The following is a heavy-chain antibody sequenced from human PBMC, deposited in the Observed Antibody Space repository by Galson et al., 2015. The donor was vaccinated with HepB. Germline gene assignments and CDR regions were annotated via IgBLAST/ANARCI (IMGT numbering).Heavy chain of an antibody. CDR2: ISWNSGSI. D-gene: IGHD6-19*01. CDR3: AKDKISGWHTLDS. J-gene: IGHJ5*01. CDR1: GFTFDDYA. V-gene: IGHV3-9*01. Sequence: SLRLSCAASGFTFDDYAMHWVRQAPGKGLEWVSGISWNSGSIGYADSVKGRFTISRDNAKNSLYLQMNSLRAVDTALYYCAKDKISGWHTLDSWGQGTLVTVSS.